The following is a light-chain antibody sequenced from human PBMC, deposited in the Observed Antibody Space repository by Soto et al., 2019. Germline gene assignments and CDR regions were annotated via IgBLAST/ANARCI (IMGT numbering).Light chain of an antibody. CDR2: GAT. CDR1: QSVSSTY. Sequence: EIVLTQSPGTLSLSPGERATLSCRASQSVSSTYLAWYQQKPGQAPRLLIYGATSRATDIPDRFSGSGYGTDFTLTISRMEPEDFTVYYCQQYGSSPGTFGQGTKVEIK. J-gene: IGKJ1*01. CDR3: QQYGSSPGT. V-gene: IGKV3-20*01.